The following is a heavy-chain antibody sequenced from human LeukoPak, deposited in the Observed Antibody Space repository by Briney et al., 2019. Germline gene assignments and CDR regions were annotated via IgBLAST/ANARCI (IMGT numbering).Heavy chain of an antibody. Sequence: AGGSLRLSCAASGFTFSSYTMNWVRQAPGKGLEWVSSISSSGSYIYYADSVKGRSTISRDNAKDSLYLQMNGLRVEDTAVYYCAREPGGPIAAAGTTLDAFDLWGQGTMVTVSS. CDR1: GFTFSSYT. J-gene: IGHJ3*01. D-gene: IGHD6-13*01. V-gene: IGHV3-21*01. CDR3: AREPGGPIAAAGTTLDAFDL. CDR2: ISSSGSYI.